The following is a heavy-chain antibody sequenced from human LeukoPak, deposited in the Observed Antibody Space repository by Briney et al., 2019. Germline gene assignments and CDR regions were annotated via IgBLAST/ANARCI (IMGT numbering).Heavy chain of an antibody. CDR3: ARGPPRVYAYYFDY. D-gene: IGHD2-8*01. Sequence: GGSLRLSCAASGFTFSSYSMNWVRQAPGKGLEWVSYISSSSSTIYYADSVKGRFTISRDNAKNSLYLQMNSLRAEDTAVYYCARGPPRVYAYYFDYWGQGTLVTVSS. CDR1: GFTFSSYS. J-gene: IGHJ4*02. CDR2: ISSSSSTI. V-gene: IGHV3-48*01.